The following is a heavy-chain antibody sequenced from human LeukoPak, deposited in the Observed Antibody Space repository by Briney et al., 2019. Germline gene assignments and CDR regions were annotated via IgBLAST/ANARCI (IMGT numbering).Heavy chain of an antibody. V-gene: IGHV4-30-2*01. CDR1: GGSISSGGYY. CDR2: TYHSGST. J-gene: IGHJ3*01. D-gene: IGHD2-2*01. Sequence: SQTLSLTCTVSGGSISSGGYYWSWIRQPPGKGLEWIGYTYHSGSTYYNPSLKSRVTISVDRSKNQFSLKLSSVTAADTAVYYCARNSIVVVPAALGVWGQGTMVTVSS. CDR3: ARNSIVVVPAALGV.